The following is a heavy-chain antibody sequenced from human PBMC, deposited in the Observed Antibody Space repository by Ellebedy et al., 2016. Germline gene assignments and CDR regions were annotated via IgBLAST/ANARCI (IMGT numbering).Heavy chain of an antibody. CDR2: INQDGTEK. V-gene: IGHV3-7*01. CDR1: DFAFSTYY. Sequence: GESLKISXIASDFAFSTYYMSWVRQAPGKGLEWVANINQDGTEKYYVESVKGRFTISRDNAKNSLDLQMDSLRAEDTAVYYCAKVGQLEWLDAFDIWGQGTMVTVSS. J-gene: IGHJ3*02. CDR3: AKVGQLEWLDAFDI. D-gene: IGHD3-3*01.